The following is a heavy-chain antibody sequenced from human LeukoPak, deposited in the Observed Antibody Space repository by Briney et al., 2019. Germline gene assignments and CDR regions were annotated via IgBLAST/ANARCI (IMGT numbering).Heavy chain of an antibody. D-gene: IGHD3-3*01. V-gene: IGHV3-23*01. CDR1: GFTFGTYG. CDR2: ISAVDGGT. Sequence: PGRSLRLSCAASGFTFGTYGLSWVRQAPGKGLEWVSEISAVDGGTYYADSVKGQFTISRDNSKNTLYLQMNSLRAEDTAVYYCAKEPPCSECLYWYFDLWGRGTLVTVSS. J-gene: IGHJ2*01. CDR3: AKEPPCSECLYWYFDL.